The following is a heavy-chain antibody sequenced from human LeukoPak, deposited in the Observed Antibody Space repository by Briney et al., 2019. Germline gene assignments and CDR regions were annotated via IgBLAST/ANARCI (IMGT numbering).Heavy chain of an antibody. CDR3: ARRRAVGATHNWFDP. J-gene: IGHJ5*02. D-gene: IGHD1-26*01. V-gene: IGHV1-8*01. Sequence: ASVKVSCKASGSTFTSYDINWVRQAPGQGLEWMGWMNPNSGNTGYAQKFQGRVTITRNTSISTAYMELSSLRSEDTAVYYCARRRAVGATHNWFDPWGQGTLVTVSS. CDR2: MNPNSGNT. CDR1: GSTFTSYD.